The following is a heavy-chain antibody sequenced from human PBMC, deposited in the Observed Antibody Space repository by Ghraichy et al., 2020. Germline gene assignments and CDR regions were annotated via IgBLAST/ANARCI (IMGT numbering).Heavy chain of an antibody. CDR2: IFYDGYT. CDR3: ARHECYGSLKCPFDY. J-gene: IGHJ4*02. Sequence: SETLSLTCTVSGGSISDYYWSWIRQPPGKGLEWIGYIFYDGYTNYNPSLKSRATISVDTSKNQFSLKMNSMTAADTAMYYCARHECYGSLKCPFDYWGQGLLVTDSS. D-gene: IGHD3-10*01. V-gene: IGHV4-59*08. CDR1: GGSISDYY.